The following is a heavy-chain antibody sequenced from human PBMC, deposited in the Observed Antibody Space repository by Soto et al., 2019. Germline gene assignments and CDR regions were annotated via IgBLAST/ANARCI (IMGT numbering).Heavy chain of an antibody. CDR3: ARRGYYDSSGFSRFDP. CDR2: IYPGDSDT. Sequence: GASLKISCKGSGYSCTSYWIGWVRQMAGKGLEWMGIIYPGDSDTRYSPSFQGQVTISADKSISTAYLQWSSLKASDTAMYYCARRGYYDSSGFSRFDPWGQGTLVTVSS. CDR1: GYSCTSYW. V-gene: IGHV5-51*01. J-gene: IGHJ5*02. D-gene: IGHD3-22*01.